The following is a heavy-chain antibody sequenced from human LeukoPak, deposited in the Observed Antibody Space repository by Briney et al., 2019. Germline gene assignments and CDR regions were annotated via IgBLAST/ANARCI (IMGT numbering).Heavy chain of an antibody. V-gene: IGHV4-4*02. CDR3: AREGGPYRPLDY. CDR2: VNLQGSN. J-gene: IGHJ4*02. CDR1: GGSLSNTNW. Sequence: SGTLSLTCVVSGGSLSNTNWWTWVRQPPGKGLEWIGEVNLQGSNNYNPSLKSRVAISVDKSENHISLKLTSVTAADTAVYYCAREGGPYRPLDYSGQGTLVTVAS.